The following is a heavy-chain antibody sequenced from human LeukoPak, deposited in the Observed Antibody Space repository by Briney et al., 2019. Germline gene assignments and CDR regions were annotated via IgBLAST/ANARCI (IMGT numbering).Heavy chain of an antibody. J-gene: IGHJ4*02. Sequence: SETLSLTCAVYGGSSSGYYCSLSRQPPGKGLEWIGEINHSGSTTYNPSLKSRVTISVHTSKNQFSLKLSSLTAADTAVYYCARGPWYDFWSGYWDLFDYWGQGTLVTVSS. D-gene: IGHD3-3*01. CDR3: ARGPWYDFWSGYWDLFDY. CDR2: INHSGST. CDR1: GGSSSGYY. V-gene: IGHV4-34*01.